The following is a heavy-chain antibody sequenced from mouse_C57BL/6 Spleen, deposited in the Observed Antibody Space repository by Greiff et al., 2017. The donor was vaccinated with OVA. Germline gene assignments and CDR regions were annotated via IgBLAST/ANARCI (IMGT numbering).Heavy chain of an antibody. CDR3: ARSPLLWSPYWYFDV. CDR2: INPSNGGT. CDR1: GYTFTSYW. Sequence: QVQLKQSGTELVKPGASVKLSCKASGYTFTSYWMHWVKQRPGQGLEWIGNINPSNGGTNYNEKFKSKATLTVDKSSSTAYMQLSSLTSEDSAVYYCARSPLLWSPYWYFDVWGTGTTVTVSS. D-gene: IGHD2-1*01. V-gene: IGHV1-53*01. J-gene: IGHJ1*03.